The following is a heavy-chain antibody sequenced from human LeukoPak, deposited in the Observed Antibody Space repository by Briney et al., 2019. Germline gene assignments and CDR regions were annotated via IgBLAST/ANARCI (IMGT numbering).Heavy chain of an antibody. CDR2: IYYSGST. V-gene: IGHV4-34*09. J-gene: IGHJ5*02. CDR1: GGSFSGYY. D-gene: IGHD3-3*01. CDR3: ARGRVNWFDP. Sequence: ASETLSLTCAVYGGSFSGYYWSWIRQPPGKGLEWIGYIYYSGSTYYSPSLKSRVTISVDTSKNQFSLRLSSVTAADTAVYYCARGRVNWFDPWGQGTLVTVSS.